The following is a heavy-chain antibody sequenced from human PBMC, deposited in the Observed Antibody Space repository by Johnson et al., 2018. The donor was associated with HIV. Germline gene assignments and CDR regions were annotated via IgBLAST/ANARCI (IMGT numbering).Heavy chain of an antibody. Sequence: VQLVESGGGVVRPGGSLRLSCAPSGFNFDYYGMSWVRQAPGKGLEWVSNINWNGDRTGYADSVKGRFTISRDNAKNSLYLQMNSLRAEDTALYYCARERYYYDSSGSYNPHAFAIWGQGTMVTVSS. J-gene: IGHJ3*02. CDR3: ARERYYYDSSGSYNPHAFAI. CDR1: GFNFDYYG. V-gene: IGHV3-20*04. D-gene: IGHD3-22*01. CDR2: INWNGDRT.